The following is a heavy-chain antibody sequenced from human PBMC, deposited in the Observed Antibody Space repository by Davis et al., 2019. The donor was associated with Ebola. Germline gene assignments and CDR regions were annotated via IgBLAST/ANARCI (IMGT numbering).Heavy chain of an antibody. V-gene: IGHV1-2*06. Sequence: AASVKVSCKASGYTLTGYFMHWVRQAPGQGLEWMGRINPNSGGTDHPQKFQGRVTMTRDTSISTAYMELSRLRSDDTAVYYCARVRYCGGDCSKNYYYGTDVWGKGTTVTVSS. CDR3: ARVRYCGGDCSKNYYYGTDV. J-gene: IGHJ6*04. CDR1: GYTLTGYF. D-gene: IGHD2-21*02. CDR2: INPNSGGT.